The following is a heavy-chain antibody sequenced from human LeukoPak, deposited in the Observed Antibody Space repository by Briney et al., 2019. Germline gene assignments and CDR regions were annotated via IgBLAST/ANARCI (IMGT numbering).Heavy chain of an antibody. V-gene: IGHV3-53*01. CDR2: IYSGGST. CDR3: ARDGGASLYYYYYYMDV. D-gene: IGHD1-26*01. J-gene: IGHJ6*03. CDR1: GFTVSSNY. Sequence: GGSLRLSCAASGFTVSSNYMSWVRQAPGKGLEWVSVIYSGGSTYYADSVKGRFTISRDNAKNSLYLQMNSLRAEDTAVYYCARDGGASLYYYYYYMDVWGKGTTVTVSS.